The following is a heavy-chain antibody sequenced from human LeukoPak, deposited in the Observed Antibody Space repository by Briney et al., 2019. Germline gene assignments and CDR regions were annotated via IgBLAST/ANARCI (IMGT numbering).Heavy chain of an antibody. J-gene: IGHJ4*02. V-gene: IGHV4-59*01. Sequence: SETLSLTCTVSGGFIGDYYWNWIRQSPGMGLEWIGSVSYSESTNYNPSLKSRVAMSVDMSKNQFSLKLSSVTTAGTAVYYCARVSSRVYGSGSYLSFDYWGQGTQVTASS. CDR1: GGFIGDYY. CDR3: ARVSSRVYGSGSYLSFDY. D-gene: IGHD3-10*01. CDR2: VSYSEST.